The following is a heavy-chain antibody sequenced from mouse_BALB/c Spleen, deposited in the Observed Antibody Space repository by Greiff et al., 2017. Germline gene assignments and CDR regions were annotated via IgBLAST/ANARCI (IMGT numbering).Heavy chain of an antibody. CDR1: GFAFSSYD. Sequence: EVKLMESGGGLVKPGGSLKLSCAASGFAFSSYDMSWVRQTPDKRLEWVATISSGGSYTYYPDSVKGRFTISRDNAKNTLYLQMSSLKSEDTAMYYCARHEVITTVVAGFDYWGQGTTLTVSA. CDR2: ISSGGSYT. D-gene: IGHD1-1*01. V-gene: IGHV5-6*03. J-gene: IGHJ2*01. CDR3: ARHEVITTVVAGFDY.